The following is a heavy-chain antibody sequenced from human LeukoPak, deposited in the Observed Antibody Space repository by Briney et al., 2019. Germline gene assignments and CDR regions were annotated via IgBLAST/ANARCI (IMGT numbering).Heavy chain of an antibody. CDR1: GFSLSSTN. J-gene: IGHJ4*02. V-gene: IGHV3-53*01. Sequence: PAETLSLTCAASGFSLSSTNMSVWIRQPPGKGQEVTVSYSGGSTYYADSVKGRFTISRDNSKNTLYLQMNSLRAEDTAVYYCASRSNYGDPKTFDYWGQGTLVTVSS. CDR3: ASRSNYGDPKTFDY. D-gene: IGHD4-17*01. CDR2: SYSGGST.